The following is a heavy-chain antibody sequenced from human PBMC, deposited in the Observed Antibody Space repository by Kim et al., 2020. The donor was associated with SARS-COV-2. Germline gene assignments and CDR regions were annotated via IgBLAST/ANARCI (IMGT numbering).Heavy chain of an antibody. CDR1: GFTFSSYG. D-gene: IGHD1-26*01. J-gene: IGHJ4*02. V-gene: IGHV3-30*18. Sequence: GGSLRLSCAASGFTFSSYGMHWVRQAPGKGLEWVAVISYDGSNKYYADSVKGRFTISRDNSKNTLYLQMNSLRAEDTAVYYCAKQWELRWPLDYWGQGTLVTVSS. CDR3: AKQWELRWPLDY. CDR2: ISYDGSNK.